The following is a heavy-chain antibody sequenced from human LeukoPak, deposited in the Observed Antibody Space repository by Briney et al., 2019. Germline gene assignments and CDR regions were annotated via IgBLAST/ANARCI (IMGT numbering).Heavy chain of an antibody. D-gene: IGHD5-24*01. CDR1: GGSFSDYY. CDR2: IYTSGSA. V-gene: IGHV4-4*07. Sequence: SETLSLTCTVSGGSFSDYYWSWIRQPAGEGLEWIGRIYTSGSANYNPSLKSRVTMSVDTSKNQFSLNLSSVTAADTAVYYCARESRLRIGDSYSYDYWGQGTLVTVSS. J-gene: IGHJ4*02. CDR3: ARESRLRIGDSYSYDY.